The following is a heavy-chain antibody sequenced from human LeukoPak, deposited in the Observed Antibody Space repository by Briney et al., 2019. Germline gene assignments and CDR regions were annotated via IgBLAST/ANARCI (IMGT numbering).Heavy chain of an antibody. CDR2: IYYSGST. V-gene: IGHV4-39*01. CDR3: ARHSTLAMIDY. D-gene: IGHD5-12*01. CDR1: GGSISSSSYY. Sequence: SETLSLTCTVSGGSISSSSYYWGWIRQPPGKGLKWFGSIYYSGSTYYNPSLKSRVTISVDTSKNQFSPKLSSVTAADTAVYYCARHSTLAMIDYWGQGTLVTVSS. J-gene: IGHJ4*02.